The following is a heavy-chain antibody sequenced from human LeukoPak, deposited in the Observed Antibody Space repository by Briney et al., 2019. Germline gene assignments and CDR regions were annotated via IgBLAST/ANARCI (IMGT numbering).Heavy chain of an antibody. CDR3: ARARKGPYAYYYCGMDV. D-gene: IGHD1-14*01. CDR1: GGTFSSYA. J-gene: IGHJ6*02. Sequence: ASVKVSCKASGGTFSSYAISWVRQAPGQGLEWMGRIIPIFGIANYAQKFQGRVTITADKSTSTAYMELSSLRSEDTAVYYCARARKGPYAYYYCGMDVWGQGTTVTVSS. V-gene: IGHV1-69*04. CDR2: IIPIFGIA.